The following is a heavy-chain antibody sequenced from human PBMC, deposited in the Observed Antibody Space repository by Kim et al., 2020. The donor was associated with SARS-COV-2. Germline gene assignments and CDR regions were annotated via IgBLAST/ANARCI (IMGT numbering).Heavy chain of an antibody. J-gene: IGHJ4*02. V-gene: IGHV4-39*01. Sequence: SETLSLTCTVSGGSISSSSYYWGWLRQPPGKGLEWIGSIYYSGSTYYNPSLKSRVTISVDTTKNQFSLKLSSVTAADTGVYYCATPYFDILTGYYGRDDYKENWGPGTPVTVSS. CDR2: IYYSGST. CDR1: GGSISSSSYY. D-gene: IGHD3-9*01. CDR3: ATPYFDILTGYYGRDDYKEN.